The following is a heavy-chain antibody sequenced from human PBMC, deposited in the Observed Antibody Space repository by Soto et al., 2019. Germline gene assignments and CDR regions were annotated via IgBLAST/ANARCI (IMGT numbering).Heavy chain of an antibody. V-gene: IGHV1-18*01. J-gene: IGHJ6*02. CDR2: ISGYNGHT. Sequence: APVKVSCKASCYTLSTYGISWVGQAPGQGLEWMGWISGYNGHTKYAQKFQGRVTMTTDTSTSTVYMDLRSLRSDDTAVYYCAREGEMPYYYYGLDVWGQGTTVTVSS. CDR3: AREGEMPYYYYGLDV. D-gene: IGHD3-16*01. CDR1: CYTLSTYG.